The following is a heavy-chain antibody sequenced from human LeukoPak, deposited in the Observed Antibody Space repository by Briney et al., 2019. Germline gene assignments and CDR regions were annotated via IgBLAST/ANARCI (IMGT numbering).Heavy chain of an antibody. CDR2: ISYDGSNK. CDR3: RSLIAARQDAFDI. J-gene: IGHJ3*02. Sequence: GGSPELSCAASGLTFSSYGMNWVRQAPGKGLEWVAVISYDGSNKYYADSVKGRFTISRDNSKNTLYLQMNSLRAEDTAVYYCRSLIAARQDAFDIWGQGTMVTVSS. D-gene: IGHD6-6*01. CDR1: GLTFSSYG. V-gene: IGHV3-30*03.